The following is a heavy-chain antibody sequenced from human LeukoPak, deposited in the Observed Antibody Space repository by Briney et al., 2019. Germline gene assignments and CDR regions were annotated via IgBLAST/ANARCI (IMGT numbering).Heavy chain of an antibody. J-gene: IGHJ5*02. Sequence: SETLSLTCTVSGGSISSGSYYWSWIRQPPGKGLEWIGYIYYSGSTNYNPSLKGRVTISVDTSKNQFSLKLSSVTAADTAVYYCARGTRYYDFWSGPNWFDPWGQGTLVTVSS. CDR3: ARGTRYYDFWSGPNWFDP. CDR1: GGSISSGSYY. D-gene: IGHD3-3*01. CDR2: IYYSGST. V-gene: IGHV4-61*01.